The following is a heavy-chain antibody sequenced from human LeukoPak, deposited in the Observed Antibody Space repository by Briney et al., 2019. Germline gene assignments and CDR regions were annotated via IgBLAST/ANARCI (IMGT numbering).Heavy chain of an antibody. J-gene: IGHJ4*02. Sequence: GGSLRLSCAASGFTFSSYWMSWVRQAPGKGLEWVANMPPDGNEKYYMDSVRGRFTISRDNAKNSLYLQMNSLRVEDTAVYFCARSPASGTAIGYWGQGTLVTVSS. CDR2: MPPDGNEK. CDR1: GFTFSSYW. D-gene: IGHD1-1*01. CDR3: ARSPASGTAIGY. V-gene: IGHV3-7*01.